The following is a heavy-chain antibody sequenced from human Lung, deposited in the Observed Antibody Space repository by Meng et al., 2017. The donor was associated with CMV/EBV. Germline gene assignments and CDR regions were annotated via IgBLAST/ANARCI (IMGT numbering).Heavy chain of an antibody. CDR3: ARDRTGDCSSTSCYKYYYYYDMDV. V-gene: IGHV1-69*05. Sequence: SVMVSXKASGGTFSSYAFSWVRQAPGQGLEWLGEIIPVFGIANYAQKFQGRVTVTTDESTSTAYMELSSVRSEDTALYYCARDRTGDCSSTSCYKYYYYYDMDVWGQGXTVTVSS. J-gene: IGHJ6*02. CDR2: IIPVFGIA. CDR1: GGTFSSYA. D-gene: IGHD2-2*02.